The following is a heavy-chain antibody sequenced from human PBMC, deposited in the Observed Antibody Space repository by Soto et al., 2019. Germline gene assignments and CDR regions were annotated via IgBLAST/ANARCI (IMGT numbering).Heavy chain of an antibody. CDR2: ISSSSSYI. D-gene: IGHD2-15*01. J-gene: IGHJ6*02. CDR3: ARDRGSSGYYYYYGMDV. Sequence: PGGSLRLSCAASGFTFSSYSMNWVRQAPGKGLEWVSSISSSSSYIYYAASVKGRFTISRDNAKNSLYLQMNSLRAEDTAVYYCARDRGSSGYYYYYGMDVWGQGTTVTVSS. CDR1: GFTFSSYS. V-gene: IGHV3-21*01.